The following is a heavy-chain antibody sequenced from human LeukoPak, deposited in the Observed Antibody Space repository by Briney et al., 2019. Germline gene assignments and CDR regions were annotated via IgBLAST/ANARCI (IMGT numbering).Heavy chain of an antibody. Sequence: SETLSLTCAVSGYSISRGYYWGWIRQPPGKGLEWIGSIYHSGSTYYNPSLKSRVTISVDTPKNQFSLKLSSVTAADTAVYYCARLGESVVAETFYNWFDPWGQGTLVTVSS. CDR2: IYHSGST. V-gene: IGHV4-38-2*01. CDR3: ARLGESVVAETFYNWFDP. CDR1: GYSISRGYY. J-gene: IGHJ5*02. D-gene: IGHD2-15*01.